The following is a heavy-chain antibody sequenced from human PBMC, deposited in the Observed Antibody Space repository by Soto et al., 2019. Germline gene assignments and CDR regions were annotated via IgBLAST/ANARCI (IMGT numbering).Heavy chain of an antibody. J-gene: IGHJ6*04. V-gene: IGHV3-66*01. CDR2: IQSGGPT. CDR1: GFTVSSKY. CDR3: ARDDVLCDGGRCYGVPLDV. D-gene: IGHD2-15*01. Sequence: EVHLVESGGGLVQPGGSLRLSCAASGFTVSSKYMSWVRQAPGKGLEWVSLIQSGGPTYYADSVNGRCPISRDTPENTLHLQKDSLSAGDTAVYYCARDDVLCDGGRCYGVPLDVWGKGNTVTGSS.